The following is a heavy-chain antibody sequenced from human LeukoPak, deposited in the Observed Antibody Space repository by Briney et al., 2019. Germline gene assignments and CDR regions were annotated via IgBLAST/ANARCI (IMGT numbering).Heavy chain of an antibody. Sequence: GGSLRLSCAASRFTFSKYAMSWVRQAPGKGLEWVSAISGSGGSTYYADSVKGRFTIPRDNSKNTLYLQMNSLRAEDTAVYYCAKVATTVTTRNYYFDYWGQGTLVTVSS. V-gene: IGHV3-23*01. D-gene: IGHD4-17*01. CDR1: RFTFSKYA. CDR2: ISGSGGST. J-gene: IGHJ4*02. CDR3: AKVATTVTTRNYYFDY.